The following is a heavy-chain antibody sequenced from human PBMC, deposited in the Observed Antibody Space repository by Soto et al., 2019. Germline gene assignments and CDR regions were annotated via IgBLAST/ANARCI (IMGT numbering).Heavy chain of an antibody. D-gene: IGHD3-10*01. Sequence: SETLSLTCTVSGGSVSSGDYFWSWLRQSPEKRLEWIAYIYYSGSTNYNPSLKSRATSSVDTSKSQLPLTLHSMTAADAALYYCARSPNYYYYGFDVWGQGTAVTVSS. CDR2: IYYSGST. V-gene: IGHV4-61*08. CDR1: GGSVSSGDYF. J-gene: IGHJ6*02. CDR3: ARSPNYYYYGFDV.